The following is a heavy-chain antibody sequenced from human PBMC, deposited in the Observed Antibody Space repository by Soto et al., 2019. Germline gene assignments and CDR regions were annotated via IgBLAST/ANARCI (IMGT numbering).Heavy chain of an antibody. CDR1: GYSFTSYW. CDR2: IYPGDSDT. D-gene: IGHD2-2*01. V-gene: IGHV5-51*01. CDR3: ARGYCTTTICDPWFDP. Sequence: GESLKISCTGVGYSFTSYWIGWVRQMPGKGLEWMGIIYPGDSDTKYSPSFQGQVTISADKSITTAYLQWSSLKASDTAMYYCARGYCTTTICDPWFDPWGQGTLVTVSS. J-gene: IGHJ5*02.